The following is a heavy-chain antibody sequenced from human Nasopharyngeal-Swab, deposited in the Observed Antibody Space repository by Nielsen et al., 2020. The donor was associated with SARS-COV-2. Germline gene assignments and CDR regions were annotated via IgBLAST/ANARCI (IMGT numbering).Heavy chain of an antibody. V-gene: IGHV3-30*03. CDR3: ARSYSSSWYGDYYMDV. D-gene: IGHD6-13*01. CDR1: GFTFSSYG. CDR2: ISYDGSNK. J-gene: IGHJ6*03. Sequence: GESLKISCAASGFTFSSYGMHWVRQAPGKGLEWVAVISYDGSNKYYADSVKGRFTISRDNSKNTLYLQMNSLRAEDTAVYYCARSYSSSWYGDYYMDVWGKGTTVTVSS.